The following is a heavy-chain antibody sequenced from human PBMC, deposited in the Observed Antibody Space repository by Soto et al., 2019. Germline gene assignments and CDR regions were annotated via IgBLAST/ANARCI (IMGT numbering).Heavy chain of an antibody. V-gene: IGHV4-34*01. CDR2: INHSGST. D-gene: IGHD2-2*01. CDR1: GGSFSGYY. J-gene: IGHJ6*02. Sequence: TLSLTCAVYGGSFSGYYWSWIRQPPGKGREWIGEINHSGSTNYNPSLKSRVTISVDTSKNQFSLKLSSVTAADTAVYYCARGELDIVVVPAAHYYYYYGMDVWGQGTTVTVSS. CDR3: ARGELDIVVVPAAHYYYYYGMDV.